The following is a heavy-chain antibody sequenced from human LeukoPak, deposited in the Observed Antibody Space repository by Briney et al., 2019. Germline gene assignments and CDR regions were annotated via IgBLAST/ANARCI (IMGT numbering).Heavy chain of an antibody. CDR2: INPNSGGT. CDR1: GYTFTGYY. Sequence: ASVKVSCKASGYTFTGYYMHWVRQAPGQGLEWMGWINPNSGGTNYAQKFQGRVTMTRDTSISTAYMELSRLRSDDTAVYYCARDRDTMVRGINGMDVWGQGTTVTVSS. J-gene: IGHJ6*02. D-gene: IGHD3-10*01. V-gene: IGHV1-2*02. CDR3: ARDRDTMVRGINGMDV.